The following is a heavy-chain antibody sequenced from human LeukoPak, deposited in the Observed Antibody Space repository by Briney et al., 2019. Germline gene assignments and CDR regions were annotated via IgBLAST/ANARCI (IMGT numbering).Heavy chain of an antibody. V-gene: IGHV1-69*05. CDR2: IIPIFGTA. Sequence: SLRVSCTASGGTFSSYAISRVRQAPGQGLEWMAGIIPIFGTANYAQKFESRVMITTDDSTSTSYLEQISLRTDDTAVYYCARNLGHGDSYCQNWFDPWGQGTLVTVSS. CDR3: ARNLGHGDSYCQNWFDP. D-gene: IGHD5-18*01. CDR1: GGTFSSYA. J-gene: IGHJ5*02.